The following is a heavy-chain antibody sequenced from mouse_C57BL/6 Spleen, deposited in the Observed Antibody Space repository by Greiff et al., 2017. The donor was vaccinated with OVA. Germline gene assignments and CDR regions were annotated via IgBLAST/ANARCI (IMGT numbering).Heavy chain of an antibody. CDR1: GYTFTSYW. V-gene: IGHV1-64*01. Sequence: VQLQQPGAELVKPGASVKLSCKASGYTFTSYWMHWVKQRPGQGLEWIGMIHPNSGSTNSNEKFKSKATLTVDKSSSTAYMQLSSLTSKDSAVYYCARYGEVDYWGQGTTLTVSS. CDR3: ARYGEVDY. J-gene: IGHJ2*01. D-gene: IGHD1-2*01. CDR2: IHPNSGST.